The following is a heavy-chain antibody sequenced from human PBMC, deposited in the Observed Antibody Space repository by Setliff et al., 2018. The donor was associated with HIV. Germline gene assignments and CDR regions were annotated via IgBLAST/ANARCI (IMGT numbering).Heavy chain of an antibody. CDR2: INPSGGST. J-gene: IGHJ4*02. D-gene: IGHD4-17*01. V-gene: IGHV1-46*01. CDR3: ATDDYGGDSFDN. Sequence: ASVKVSCKASGYTFTSYYMHWVRQAPGQGLEWMGIINPSGGSTNYAQKFQGRVTMIRDTSTSTVYMELSSLRSEDTAVYYCATDDYGGDSFDNWGQGTLVTVSS. CDR1: GYTFTSYY.